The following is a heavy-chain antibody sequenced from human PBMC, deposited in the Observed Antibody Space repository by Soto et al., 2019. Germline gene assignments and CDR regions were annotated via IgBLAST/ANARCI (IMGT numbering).Heavy chain of an antibody. J-gene: IGHJ6*02. CDR1: GYTFTSYG. CDR3: ASYRDSKDGMDV. D-gene: IGHD1-26*01. V-gene: IGHV1-18*01. CDR2: ISAYNGNT. Sequence: ASVKVSCKASGYTFTSYGISWVRQAPGQGLEWMGRISAYNGNTNYAQKLQGRVTMTTDTSTSTAYMELRSLRSDDTAVYYCASYRDSKDGMDVWGQGTTVTVSS.